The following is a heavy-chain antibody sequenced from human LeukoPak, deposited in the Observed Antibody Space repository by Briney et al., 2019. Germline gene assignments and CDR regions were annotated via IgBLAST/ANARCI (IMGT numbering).Heavy chain of an antibody. CDR3: ARALPHRRLMDTTMEQHWFDP. CDR2: INPSGGST. D-gene: IGHD5-18*01. V-gene: IGHV1-46*01. CDR1: GYIFTSYF. J-gene: IGHJ5*02. Sequence: ASVKVSCKASGYIFTSYFMHWVRQAPGQGLEWMGLINPSGGSTRYAQKFQGRVTMTRDMSTSTVYMELSSLRSEDTAVYYCARALPHRRLMDTTMEQHWFDPWGQGTLVAVSS.